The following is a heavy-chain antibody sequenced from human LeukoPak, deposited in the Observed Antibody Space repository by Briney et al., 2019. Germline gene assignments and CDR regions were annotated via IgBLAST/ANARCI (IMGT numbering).Heavy chain of an antibody. CDR1: GFTVSSNY. CDR3: ARGARYQLLPGYYYYYYMDV. V-gene: IGHV3-53*01. J-gene: IGHJ6*03. CDR2: IYSGGST. Sequence: SGGSLRLSCAASGFTVSSNYMSWVRQAPGKGLEWVSVIYSGGSTYYADSVKGRFTISRDNSKNTLYLQMNSLRAEDTAVYYCARGARYQLLPGYYYYYYMDVWGKGTTVTVSS. D-gene: IGHD2-2*01.